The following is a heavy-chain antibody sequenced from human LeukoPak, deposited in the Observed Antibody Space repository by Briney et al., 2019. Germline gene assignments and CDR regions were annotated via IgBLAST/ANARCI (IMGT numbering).Heavy chain of an antibody. CDR1: GFTFDDYA. CDR3: AKARMGVVTAPFDY. J-gene: IGHJ4*02. Sequence: GGSLRLSCAASGFTFDDYAMHWVRQAPGKSLEWVSGISWNSGSIGYAHSVKGRFTISRDNAKNSLYLQMNSLRAEDTALYYCAKARMGVVTAPFDYWGQGTLVTVSS. V-gene: IGHV3-9*01. D-gene: IGHD2-21*02. CDR2: ISWNSGSI.